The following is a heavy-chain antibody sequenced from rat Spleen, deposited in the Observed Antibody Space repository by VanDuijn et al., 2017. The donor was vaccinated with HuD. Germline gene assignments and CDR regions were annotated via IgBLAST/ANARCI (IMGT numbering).Heavy chain of an antibody. J-gene: IGHJ2*01. Sequence: EVQLVESDGGLVQPGRSLKLSCAASGFTFSDYYMAWVRQIPTKGLEWVASISYGDSSGHSSTYYRDSVKGRFTISRNNAENSVYLQMNSLRSEDTATYYCAREDFETTFAFWGQGVMVTVSS. D-gene: IGHD1-10*01. CDR2: ISYGDSSGHSST. CDR3: AREDFETTFAF. V-gene: IGHV5-20*01. CDR1: GFTFSDYY.